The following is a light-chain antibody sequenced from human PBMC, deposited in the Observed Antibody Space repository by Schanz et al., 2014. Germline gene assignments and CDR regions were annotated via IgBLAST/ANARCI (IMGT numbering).Light chain of an antibody. J-gene: IGLJ2*01. CDR3: CSYAGSTSVV. V-gene: IGLV2-8*01. CDR2: EGS. Sequence: QSALTQPPSASGSPGQSVAISCTGTSSDVGGYNYVSWYQHHPGKAPKVILYEGSKRPSGVSHRFSGSKSGSTASLRISELQAEDESNYSCCSYAGSTSVVFGGGTKLTVL. CDR1: SSDVGGYNY.